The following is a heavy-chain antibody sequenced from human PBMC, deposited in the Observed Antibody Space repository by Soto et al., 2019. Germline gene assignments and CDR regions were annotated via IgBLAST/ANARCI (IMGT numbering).Heavy chain of an antibody. V-gene: IGHV3-30-3*01. CDR3: ARGGYYDFWSGYYSPTHNYYYYYGMDV. CDR2: ISYDGSNK. Sequence: GGSLRLSCAASGFTFSSYAMHWVRQAPGKGLEWVAVISYDGSNKYYADSVKGRFTISRDNSKNTLYLQMNSLRAEDTAVYYYARGGYYDFWSGYYSPTHNYYYYYGMDVWGQGTTVTVSS. J-gene: IGHJ6*02. D-gene: IGHD3-3*01. CDR1: GFTFSSYA.